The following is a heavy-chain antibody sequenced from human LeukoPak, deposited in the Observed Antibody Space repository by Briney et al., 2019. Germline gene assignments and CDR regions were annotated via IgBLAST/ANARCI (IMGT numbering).Heavy chain of an antibody. CDR2: FDPEDGET. V-gene: IGHV1-24*01. CDR1: GYTLTELS. CDR3: ADFDWFTPRKNWFDP. J-gene: IGHJ5*02. D-gene: IGHD3-9*01. Sequence: ASVKVSCKVSGYTLTELSMHWVRQAPGKWLEWMGGFDPEDGETIYAQKFQGRVTMTEDTSTDTAYMELSSLRSADTAVYYCADFDWFTPRKNWFDPWGQGTLVTVSS.